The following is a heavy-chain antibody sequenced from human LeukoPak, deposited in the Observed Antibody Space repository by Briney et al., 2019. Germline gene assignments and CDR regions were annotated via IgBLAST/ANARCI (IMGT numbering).Heavy chain of an antibody. V-gene: IGHV3-53*01. CDR2: IYSGGST. CDR1: GFTVSSNY. Sequence: PGGSLRLSCAASGFTVSSNYMSWVRQAPGKGLEWVSVIYSGGSTYYADSVKGRFTISRDNSKNTLYLQMNSLRAEDTAVYYCAKDIAAAGTSASYYYYYGMDVWGQGTTVTVSS. D-gene: IGHD6-13*01. CDR3: AKDIAAAGTSASYYYYYGMDV. J-gene: IGHJ6*02.